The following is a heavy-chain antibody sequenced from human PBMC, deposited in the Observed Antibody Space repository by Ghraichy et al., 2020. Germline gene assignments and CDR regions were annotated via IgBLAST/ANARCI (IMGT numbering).Heavy chain of an antibody. Sequence: SETLSLTCTVSGGSISSGGYYWSWIRQHPGKGLEWIGYIYYSGSTYYNPSLKSRVTISVDTSKNQFSLKLSSVTAADTAVYYCARAELAYCGGDCYYYYGMDVWGQGTTVTVSS. CDR3: ARAELAYCGGDCYYYYGMDV. D-gene: IGHD2-21*02. V-gene: IGHV4-31*03. J-gene: IGHJ6*02. CDR1: GGSISSGGYY. CDR2: IYYSGST.